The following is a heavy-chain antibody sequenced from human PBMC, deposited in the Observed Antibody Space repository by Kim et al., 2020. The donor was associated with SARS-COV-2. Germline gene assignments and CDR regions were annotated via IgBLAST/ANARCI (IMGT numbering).Heavy chain of an antibody. CDR3: ARSGASRSGGGAFDY. J-gene: IGHJ4*02. Sequence: DSVKGRFTISRDNTKNTLYLQMSSLIAEDTAVYYCARSGASRSGGGAFDYWGQGTLVTVSS. V-gene: IGHV3-30*15. D-gene: IGHD1-26*01.